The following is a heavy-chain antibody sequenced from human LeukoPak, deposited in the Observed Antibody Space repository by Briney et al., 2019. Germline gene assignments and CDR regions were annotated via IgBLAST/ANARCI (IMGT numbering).Heavy chain of an antibody. D-gene: IGHD6-13*01. CDR2: IYPGDSDT. CDR1: GYSFTSYW. CDR3: ASSSSWYLSEYYFDY. Sequence: GESLKISCKGSGYSFTSYWIGWVRQMPGKGLEWMGIIYPGDSDTRYSPSFQGQVTISADKSISTAYLQWSSPKASDTAMYYCASSSSWYLSEYYFDYWGQGTLVTASS. J-gene: IGHJ4*02. V-gene: IGHV5-51*01.